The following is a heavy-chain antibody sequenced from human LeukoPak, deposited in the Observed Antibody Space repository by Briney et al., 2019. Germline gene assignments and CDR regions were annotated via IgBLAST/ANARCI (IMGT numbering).Heavy chain of an antibody. CDR3: ARDSEYCTSTNCFHPFDY. D-gene: IGHD2-2*01. J-gene: IGHJ4*02. CDR1: GYTFTGYS. Sequence: ASLNVSCRTSGYTFTGYSIHWVRQAPGQGLEWMGRIIPNSGDTQLAQKFQGRVTMTGDTSISTVYMDLSGLTSDDSAIYYCARDSEYCTSTNCFHPFDYWAQGPLVTVSS. CDR2: IIPNSGDT. V-gene: IGHV1-2*02.